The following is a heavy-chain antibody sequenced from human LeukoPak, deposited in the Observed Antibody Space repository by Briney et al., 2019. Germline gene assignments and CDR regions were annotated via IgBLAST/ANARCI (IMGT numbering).Heavy chain of an antibody. CDR3: APRIYYYDSSGYYTHNYNWFDP. CDR1: GFTFSSYS. Sequence: PGGSLRLSCAASGFTFSSYSMNWVRQAPGKGLEWVSSISSSSSYIYYADSVKGRFTISRDNAKNSLYLQMNSLRAEGTAVYYCAPRIYYYDSSGYYTHNYNWFDPWGQGTLVTVSS. D-gene: IGHD3-22*01. V-gene: IGHV3-21*01. CDR2: ISSSSSYI. J-gene: IGHJ5*02.